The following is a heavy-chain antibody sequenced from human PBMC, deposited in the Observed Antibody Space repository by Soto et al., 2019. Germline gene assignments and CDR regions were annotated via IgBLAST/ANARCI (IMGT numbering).Heavy chain of an antibody. CDR2: IHPSDSAT. CDR3: ARDAPFPIAGTTFDY. V-gene: IGHV1-46*01. CDR1: GYTFTSYA. J-gene: IGHJ4*02. Sequence: QVQLVQSGGGVKKPGASVMVSCKASGYTFTSYAIHWVREAPGQGLGWVGMIHPSDSATTYAQRFLGRVTMTRDTSTNTVYMELSSLSSEDTAIYYCARDAPFPIAGTTFDYWGQGTLVTVSS. D-gene: IGHD2-15*01.